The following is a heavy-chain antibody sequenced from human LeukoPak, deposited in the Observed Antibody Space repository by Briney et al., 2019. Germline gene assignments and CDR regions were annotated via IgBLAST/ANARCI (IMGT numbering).Heavy chain of an antibody. CDR2: IIPIFGIA. J-gene: IGHJ4*02. CDR1: GGTFSSYA. D-gene: IGHD3-16*01. V-gene: IGHV1-69*04. Sequence: SVKVSCKASGGTFSSYAISWVRQAPGQGLEWMGRIIPIFGIANYAQKFQGRVTITADKSTSTAYMELSSLRSEDTAVYSCASGLPGGARHFDYWGQETLVTVSS. CDR3: ASGLPGGARHFDY.